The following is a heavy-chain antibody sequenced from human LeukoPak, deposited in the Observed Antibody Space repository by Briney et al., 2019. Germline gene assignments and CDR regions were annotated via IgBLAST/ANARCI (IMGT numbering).Heavy chain of an antibody. V-gene: IGHV3-23*01. Sequence: GGSLTQSCAASGFTFSDYAMSWVRQAPGGGLEWVSAISGSGDKTFHADSVKGRFTTSRDNSKNTLSLQMSSLRVEDSAVYFCAKDTSAWWYHRAYMNVWGTGTIVTVSS. CDR2: ISGSGDKT. CDR1: GFTFSDYA. D-gene: IGHD2-15*01. CDR3: AKDTSAWWYHRAYMNV. J-gene: IGHJ6*03.